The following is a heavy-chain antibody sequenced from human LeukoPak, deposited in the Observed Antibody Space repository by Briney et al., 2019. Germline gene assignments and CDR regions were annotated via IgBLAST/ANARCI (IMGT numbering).Heavy chain of an antibody. V-gene: IGHV3-66*01. CDR3: TKERRRDDILTGSFSD. J-gene: IGHJ4*02. Sequence: GGSLRLSCAASEFSVGSNYMTWVRQAPGKGLEWVSLIYSGGSTYYADSVKGRFTIPRDNSKNTLYLQMNSLRAEDTAVYYCTKERRRDDILTGSFSDWGQGILVTVSS. CDR1: EFSVGSNY. D-gene: IGHD3-9*01. CDR2: IYSGGST.